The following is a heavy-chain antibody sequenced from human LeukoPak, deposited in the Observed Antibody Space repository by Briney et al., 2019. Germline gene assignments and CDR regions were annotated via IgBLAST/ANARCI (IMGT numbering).Heavy chain of an antibody. D-gene: IGHD3-9*01. CDR2: INHSGST. V-gene: IGHV4-34*01. CDR3: ARRLRGILTYPRAFDI. J-gene: IGHJ3*02. CDR1: GGSLSGYY. Sequence: SETMSLTCAVYGGSLSGYYWSWIRQPPGKGLEWIGEINHSGSTNYKPSLKSRVTISVDTSKNQFSLKLSSVTAADTAVYYCARRLRGILTYPRAFDIWGQGTMVTVSS.